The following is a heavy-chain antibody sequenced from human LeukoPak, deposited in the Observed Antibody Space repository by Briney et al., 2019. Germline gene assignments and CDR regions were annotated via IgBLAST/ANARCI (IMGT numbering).Heavy chain of an antibody. Sequence: PSETLSLTCTVSGGSISSYYWSWIRQPPGMGLEWIGYIYYSGSTNYNPSLKSRVTISVDTSKNQFSLKLSSVTAADTAVYHCARVTYGSGSYYDYYYYYYMDVWGKGTTVTISS. CDR3: ARVTYGSGSYYDYYYYYYMDV. CDR2: IYYSGST. CDR1: GGSISSYY. D-gene: IGHD3-10*01. J-gene: IGHJ6*03. V-gene: IGHV4-59*01.